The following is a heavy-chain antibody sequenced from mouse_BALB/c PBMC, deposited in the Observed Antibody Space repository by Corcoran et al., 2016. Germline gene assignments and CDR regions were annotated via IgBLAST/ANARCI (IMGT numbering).Heavy chain of an antibody. CDR2: INPYNGAT. J-gene: IGHJ2*01. Sequence: EVQLQQSGPELVKPGASVKISCKASGYSFTGYYMHWVKQSHVKSLEWIGRINPYNGATSYNQNFKDKASLTVDKSSNTAYMELHSLTSEDSAVYYCAITTVVDYWGQGTTLTVSS. V-gene: IGHV1-26*01. CDR3: AITTVVDY. D-gene: IGHD1-1*01. CDR1: GYSFTGYY.